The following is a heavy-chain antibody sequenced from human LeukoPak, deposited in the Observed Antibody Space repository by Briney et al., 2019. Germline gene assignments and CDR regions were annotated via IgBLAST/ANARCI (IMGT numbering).Heavy chain of an antibody. CDR1: GFTFSSYE. J-gene: IGHJ4*02. CDR3: ARLSYDSGTHYTCYEY. D-gene: IGHD3-10*01. V-gene: IGHV3-48*03. CDR2: ISDSGSTK. Sequence: GGSLRLSCAASGFTFSSYEMNWVRQAPGKGLEWVSYISDSGSTKSYADSVKGRFIISRDNAKNSVYLQMKSLRAEDTAVYYCARLSYDSGTHYTCYEYWGQGTLVTVSS.